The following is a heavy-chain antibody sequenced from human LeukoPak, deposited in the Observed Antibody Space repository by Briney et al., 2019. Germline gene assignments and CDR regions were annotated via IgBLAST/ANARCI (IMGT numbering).Heavy chain of an antibody. Sequence: GASVKVSCKASGYTFTSYAMNWVRQAPGQGLEWMGWINTNTGNPTYAQGFTGRFVFSLDTSVSTAYLQISSLKAEDTAVYYCARRDSGGRYNWFDPWGQGTLVTVSS. D-gene: IGHD6-19*01. CDR3: ARRDSGGRYNWFDP. CDR2: INTNTGNP. J-gene: IGHJ5*02. CDR1: GYTFTSYA. V-gene: IGHV7-4-1*02.